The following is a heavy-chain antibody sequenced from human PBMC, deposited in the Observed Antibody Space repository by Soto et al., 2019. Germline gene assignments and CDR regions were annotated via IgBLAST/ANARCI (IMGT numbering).Heavy chain of an antibody. CDR3: ARIQRLWFGGDYYMGV. V-gene: IGHV4-4*02. J-gene: IGHJ6*03. Sequence: QVQLQESGPGLVKPSGTLSLTCSVSSDSISSSNWWSWVRQPPGKGLEWIGEIYHSGSTNYNPSRKSRVPISVDTSKNQFSLRLSFVTAADTAVYYCARIQRLWFGGDYYMGVWGKGTTVTVSS. CDR1: SDSISSSNW. D-gene: IGHD3-10*01. CDR2: IYHSGST.